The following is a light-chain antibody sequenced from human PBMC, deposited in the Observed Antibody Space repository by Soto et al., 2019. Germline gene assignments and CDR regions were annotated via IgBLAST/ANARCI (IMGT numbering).Light chain of an antibody. V-gene: IGKV3-11*01. CDR3: QQRSNWPRT. Sequence: EIVLTQSTATLSLSPGERATLSCRASQSVSSYLAWYQQKPGQAPRLLIYDASNRATGIPARFSGSGSGTDFTLTISSLEPEDFAVYYCQQRSNWPRTFGQGTKLEIK. J-gene: IGKJ2*01. CDR2: DAS. CDR1: QSVSSY.